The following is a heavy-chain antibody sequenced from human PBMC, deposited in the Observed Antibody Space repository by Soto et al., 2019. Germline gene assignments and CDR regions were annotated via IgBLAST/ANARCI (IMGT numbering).Heavy chain of an antibody. V-gene: IGHV4-61*01. CDR3: ARGSGSYYAY. CDR2: ISYSGST. J-gene: IGHJ4*02. Sequence: QVQLQESGPGLVKPSETLSLTCTVSGSAVSSGNYYWSWIRQPPGKGLECIGYISYSGSTNYNPCLESRVPISLDTSKNQCSLTLSSVPAADAAVYYCARGSGSYYAYWGQGTLVTASS. CDR1: GSAVSSGNYY. D-gene: IGHD1-26*01.